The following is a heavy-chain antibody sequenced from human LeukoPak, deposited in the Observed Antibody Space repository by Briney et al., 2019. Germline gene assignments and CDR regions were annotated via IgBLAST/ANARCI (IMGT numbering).Heavy chain of an antibody. Sequence: GGSLGLSCAASGFTFSRYWMTWVRQAPGKGLEWVANIKEDGSENSYVESVKGRFTISRDNAKNSLCLQLNSLRAEDTAVYFCARQRYSDYWGQGTLVTVSS. CDR2: IKEDGSEN. CDR3: ARQRYSDY. CDR1: GFTFSRYW. D-gene: IGHD1-1*01. V-gene: IGHV3-7*01. J-gene: IGHJ4*02.